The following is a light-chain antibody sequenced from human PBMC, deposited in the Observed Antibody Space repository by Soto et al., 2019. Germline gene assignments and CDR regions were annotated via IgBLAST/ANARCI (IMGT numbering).Light chain of an antibody. CDR1: SSDVGSYHR. V-gene: IGLV2-18*02. Sequence: QSVLTQPPSVSGSPGQSVTISCTGTSSDVGSYHRVSWYQQPPGTAPKVMIYDVSNRPSGVPDRFSGSKSGNTASLTISGLQAEDESDYYCRSYTSSSTYVFGTGTKVTVL. J-gene: IGLJ1*01. CDR2: DVS. CDR3: RSYTSSSTYV.